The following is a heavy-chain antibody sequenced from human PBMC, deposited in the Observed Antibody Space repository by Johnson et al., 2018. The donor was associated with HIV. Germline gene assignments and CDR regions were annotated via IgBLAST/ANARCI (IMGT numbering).Heavy chain of an antibody. V-gene: IGHV3-30*04. Sequence: QVQLMESGGGVVQPGRSLRLSCAASGFTFNSYAMHWVRQAPGKGLEWVSVISYDGSNKYYADSVKGRFTISRDNSKDTLYLQMNSLRADDTTVYYCAKDVREYCSSISCFDAFDIWGQGTMVTVSS. CDR2: ISYDGSNK. CDR3: AKDVREYCSSISCFDAFDI. J-gene: IGHJ3*02. CDR1: GFTFNSYA. D-gene: IGHD2-2*01.